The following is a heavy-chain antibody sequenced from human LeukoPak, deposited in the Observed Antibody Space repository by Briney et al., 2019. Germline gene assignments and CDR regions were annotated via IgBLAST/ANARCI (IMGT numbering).Heavy chain of an antibody. CDR1: GYTFTAYY. CDR2: INPNSGDT. V-gene: IGHV1-2*02. D-gene: IGHD3-9*01. Sequence: ASVKVSCKVSGYTFTAYYMHWVRQAPGQGLEWMGWINPNSGDTKYVQKFQGRVTMTRDTSISTAYMELSGLISADTAVYYCARGDGYDALPGYPIDYWGQGALVAVSS. J-gene: IGHJ4*02. CDR3: ARGDGYDALPGYPIDY.